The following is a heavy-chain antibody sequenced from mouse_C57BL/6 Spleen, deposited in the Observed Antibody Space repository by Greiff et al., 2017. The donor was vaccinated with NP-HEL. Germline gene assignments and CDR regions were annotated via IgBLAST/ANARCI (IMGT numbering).Heavy chain of an antibody. CDR3: ARWGYGSTYWYFDV. J-gene: IGHJ1*03. D-gene: IGHD1-1*01. CDR2: INPYNGDT. CDR1: GYSFTGYF. V-gene: IGHV1-20*01. Sequence: EVKVEESGPELVKPGDSVKISCKASGYSFTGYFMNWVMQSHGKSLEWIGRINPYNGDTFYNQKFKGKATLTVDKSSSTAHMELRSLTSEDSAVYYCARWGYGSTYWYFDVWGTGTTVTVSS.